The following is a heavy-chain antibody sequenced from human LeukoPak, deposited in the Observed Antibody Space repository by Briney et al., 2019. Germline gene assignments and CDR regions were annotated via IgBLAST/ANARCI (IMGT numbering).Heavy chain of an antibody. CDR2: IYTSGST. Sequence: SETLSLTCTVSGDSISSGTYYWIWIRQPAGKGLEWIGRIYTSGSTNYNPSLKSRVTISVDTSKNQFSLKLSSVTAADTAVYYCARLAGGGYYDSSGYYYYYYYMDVWGKGTTVTISS. CDR1: GDSISSGTYY. D-gene: IGHD3-22*01. J-gene: IGHJ6*03. CDR3: ARLAGGGYYDSSGYYYYYYYMDV. V-gene: IGHV4-61*02.